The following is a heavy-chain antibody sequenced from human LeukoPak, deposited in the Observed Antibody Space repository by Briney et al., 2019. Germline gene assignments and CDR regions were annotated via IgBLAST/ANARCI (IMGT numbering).Heavy chain of an antibody. D-gene: IGHD3-3*01. V-gene: IGHV3-21*01. Sequence: GGSLRLSCAASGFTFSSYSMNWVRQAPGKGLEWVSSISSSSSYIYYADSVKGRFTISRDNAKNSLYLQMNSLRAEDTAVYYCARDLNYDFWSGYGMDVWGQGTTVTVSS. CDR3: ARDLNYDFWSGYGMDV. CDR1: GFTFSSYS. J-gene: IGHJ6*02. CDR2: ISSSSSYI.